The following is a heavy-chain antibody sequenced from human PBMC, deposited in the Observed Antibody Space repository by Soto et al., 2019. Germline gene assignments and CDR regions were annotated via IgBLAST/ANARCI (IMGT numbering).Heavy chain of an antibody. J-gene: IGHJ5*02. V-gene: IGHV4-4*07. CDR2: IYTSGST. Sequence: LSLTCTVSGGSISSYYWSWIRQPAGKGLEWIGRIYTSGSTNYNPSLKSRVTMSVDTSKSQFSLKLSSVTAADTAVYYCARWVVAAQRADWFDPWGQGTLVTVSS. CDR1: GGSISSYY. D-gene: IGHD2-15*01. CDR3: ARWVVAAQRADWFDP.